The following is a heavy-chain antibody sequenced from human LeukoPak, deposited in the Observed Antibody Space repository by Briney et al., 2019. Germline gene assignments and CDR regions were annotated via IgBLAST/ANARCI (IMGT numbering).Heavy chain of an antibody. J-gene: IGHJ6*02. CDR3: ARGMVVVPSAYYYGMDV. CDR1: GYTFTSYD. V-gene: IGHV1-8*01. CDR2: MNPNSGNT. D-gene: IGHD2-2*01. Sequence: ASVKVSCKASGYTFTSYDINWVRQATGQGLEWMGWMNPNSGNTGYAQKFQGGVTMTRNTSISTAYMELSSLRSEDTAVYYCARGMVVVPSAYYYGMDVWGQGTTVTVSS.